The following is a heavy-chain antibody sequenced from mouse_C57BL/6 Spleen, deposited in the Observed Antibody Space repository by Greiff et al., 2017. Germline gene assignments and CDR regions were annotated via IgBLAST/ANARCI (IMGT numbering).Heavy chain of an antibody. CDR3: TIEGTVVVPAGFAY. CDR2: INPSNGGT. Sequence: QVQLQQPGTELVKPGASVKLSCKASGYTFTSYWMHWVKQRPGQGLEWIGNINPSNGGTNYNEKFKSKATLTVDTSSSPAYMQLSSLTSEDSAVYYCTIEGTVVVPAGFAYWGQGTLVTVSA. J-gene: IGHJ3*01. V-gene: IGHV1-53*01. CDR1: GYTFTSYW. D-gene: IGHD1-1*01.